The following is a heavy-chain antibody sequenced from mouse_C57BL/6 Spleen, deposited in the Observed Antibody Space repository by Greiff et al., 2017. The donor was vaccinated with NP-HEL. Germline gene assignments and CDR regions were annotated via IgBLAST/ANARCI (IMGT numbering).Heavy chain of an antibody. CDR2: LSWDDDN. V-gene: IGHV8-8*01. Sequence: QVTLKVPGPGILQPSQTLSLTCSFSGFSLTTFGMGVGWLRPPSGLGLVWLAHLSWDDDNYYHTALKSRTTISKDTSKNQVFLKIANVDTAVTATDYCARMTVTTVVEVDCWGQGTTLTVSS. D-gene: IGHD1-1*01. CDR1: GFSLTTFGMG. CDR3: ARMTVTTVVEVDC. J-gene: IGHJ2*01.